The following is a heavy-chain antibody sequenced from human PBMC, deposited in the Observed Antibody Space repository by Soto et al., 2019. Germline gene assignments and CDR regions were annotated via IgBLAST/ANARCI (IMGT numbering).Heavy chain of an antibody. D-gene: IGHD2-15*01. J-gene: IGHJ4*02. CDR2: IWYDGSNK. Sequence: GESLKISCAASGFTFSSYGMHWVRQAPGKGLEWVAVIWYDGSNKYYADSVKGRFTISRDNSKNTLYLQMNSLRAEDTAVYYCARDLDYYCSGGSCYSQGLDYWGQGTLVTVSS. CDR1: GFTFSSYG. CDR3: ARDLDYYCSGGSCYSQGLDY. V-gene: IGHV3-33*01.